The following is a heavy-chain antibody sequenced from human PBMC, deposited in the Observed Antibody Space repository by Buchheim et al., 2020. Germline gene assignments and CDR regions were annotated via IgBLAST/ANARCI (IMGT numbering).Heavy chain of an antibody. D-gene: IGHD3-10*01. CDR2: ISGSGSSS. CDR3: AKEREDYYHPGSYYKY. CDR1: GFTFSSFA. J-gene: IGHJ4*02. Sequence: EVQLLESGGGLIQPGGSLRLSCAASGFTFSSFAMTWVRQAPGKGLEWVSSISGSGSSSYSADSVRGRFTISRDNSKNTLYLQMNSLRAEDTAVYYCAKEREDYYHPGSYYKYWGQGT. V-gene: IGHV3-23*01.